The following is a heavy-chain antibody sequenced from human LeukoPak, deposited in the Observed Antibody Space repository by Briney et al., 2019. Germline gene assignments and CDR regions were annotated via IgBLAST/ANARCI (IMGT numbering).Heavy chain of an antibody. CDR3: ARDFGDTAFDI. V-gene: IGHV1-2*02. J-gene: IGHJ3*02. CDR1: GYTFTGYY. Sequence: ASVNVSCKASGYTFTGYYMHWVRQAPGQGLEWMGWINPNSGGTNYAQKFQGRVTMTRDTPISTAYMELSRLRSDDTAVYYCARDFGDTAFDIWGQGTMVTVSS. D-gene: IGHD3-10*01. CDR2: INPNSGGT.